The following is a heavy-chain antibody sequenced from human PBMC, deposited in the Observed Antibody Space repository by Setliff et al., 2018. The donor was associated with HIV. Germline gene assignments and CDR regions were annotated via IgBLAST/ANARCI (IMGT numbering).Heavy chain of an antibody. D-gene: IGHD2-21*01. J-gene: IGHJ3*02. CDR3: ARPILRGSGAFDI. CDR2: IYYSGTT. CDR1: GDSISSSTYY. Sequence: PSETLSLTCTVSGDSISSSTYYWGWIRQPPGKGLEWIGSIYYSGTTYYNPSLKSRVAISVDTSKNQFSLKLSSVTAADTAVYYCARPILRGSGAFDIWGQGTMVT. V-gene: IGHV4-39*01.